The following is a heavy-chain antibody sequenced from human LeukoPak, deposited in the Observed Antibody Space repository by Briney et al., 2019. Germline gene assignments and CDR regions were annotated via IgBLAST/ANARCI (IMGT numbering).Heavy chain of an antibody. CDR3: ARVDIVVVPAAQPWYFDL. J-gene: IGHJ2*01. CDR1: GGSISSYY. V-gene: IGHV4-59*01. CDR2: IYYSGST. D-gene: IGHD2-2*03. Sequence: SETLSLTCTASGGSISSYYWSWIRQPPGKGLEWIGYIYYSGSTNYNPSLKSRVTISVDTSKNQFSLKLSSVTAADTAVYYCARVDIVVVPAAQPWYFDLWGRGTLVTVSS.